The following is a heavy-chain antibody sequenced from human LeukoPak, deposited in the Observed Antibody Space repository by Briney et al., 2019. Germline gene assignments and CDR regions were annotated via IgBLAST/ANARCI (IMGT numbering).Heavy chain of an antibody. CDR1: GGSISSGDYY. CDR3: ASQYYYDSSGYYF. V-gene: IGHV4-30-4*08. CDR2: IYYSGST. D-gene: IGHD3-22*01. Sequence: SSETPSLTCTVSGGSISSGDYYWSWIRQPPGKGLEWIGYIYYSGSTYYNPSLKSRVTISVDTSKNQFSLKLSSVTAADTAVYYCASQYYYDSSGYYFWGQGTLVTVSS. J-gene: IGHJ4*02.